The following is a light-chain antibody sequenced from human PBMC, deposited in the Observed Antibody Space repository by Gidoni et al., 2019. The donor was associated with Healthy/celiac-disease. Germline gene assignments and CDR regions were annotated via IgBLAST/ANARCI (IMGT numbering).Light chain of an antibody. CDR1: QDISNY. V-gene: IGKV1-33*01. CDR2: DAS. J-gene: IGKJ2*01. Sequence: DIQMTQSPSSLSASVGDRVTITCQASQDISNYLNWYQQKPGKAPKLLIYDASNLETGVPSRFSGSGSGTDFTFTICSLQPEDIATYYCQQGYTFGQGTKLEIK. CDR3: QQGYT.